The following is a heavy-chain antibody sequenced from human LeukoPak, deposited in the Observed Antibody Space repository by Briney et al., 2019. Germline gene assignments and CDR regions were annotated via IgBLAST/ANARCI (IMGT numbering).Heavy chain of an antibody. D-gene: IGHD3-10*01. V-gene: IGHV4-38-2*02. CDR3: AKSNGYGLVDI. CDR2: IYHSGST. J-gene: IGHJ3*02. Sequence: PSETLSLTCTVSSYSISSGYYWGWIRQPPGKGLEWIGSIYHSGSTYYNPSLKSRVTISVDTSRNQFSLKLNSVTAADTAVYYCAKSNGYGLVDIWGQGTMVTVSS. CDR1: SYSISSGYY.